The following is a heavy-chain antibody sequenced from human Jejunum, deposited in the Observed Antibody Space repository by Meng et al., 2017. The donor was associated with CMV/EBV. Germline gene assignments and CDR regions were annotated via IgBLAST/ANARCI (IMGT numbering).Heavy chain of an antibody. CDR3: VRGSLCSA. CDR2: TGTDGDT. V-gene: IGHV3-13*01. Sequence: RLSCAASGFTFNGYAMHWVRQPTGRGLGWVSGTGTDGDTYYADSVKGRFTVSRENAKNSFYLQMNSLTAGDTALYFCVRGSLCSAWGQGTMVTVSS. J-gene: IGHJ3*01. CDR1: GFTFNGYA. D-gene: IGHD6-19*01.